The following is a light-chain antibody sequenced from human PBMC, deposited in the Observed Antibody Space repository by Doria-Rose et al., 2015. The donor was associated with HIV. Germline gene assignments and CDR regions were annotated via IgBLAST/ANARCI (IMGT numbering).Light chain of an antibody. CDR1: QTVSSNY. J-gene: IGKJ2*01. V-gene: IGKV3-20*01. CDR3: QQYDNSPPYT. Sequence: EIVLTQSPGTLSLSPGERATLSCRTSQTVSSNYLAWHQQKPGQAPRLLIYDASSRATGIPDRFSGSGSGTDFTLTISRLEPEDFAVYYCQQYDNSPPYTFGQGTRLVIK. CDR2: DAS.